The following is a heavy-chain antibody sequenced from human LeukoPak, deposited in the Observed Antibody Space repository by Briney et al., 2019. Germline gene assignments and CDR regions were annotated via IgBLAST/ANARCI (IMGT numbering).Heavy chain of an antibody. D-gene: IGHD1-26*01. J-gene: IGHJ4*02. V-gene: IGHV3-30*03. CDR1: GFNFRSFG. Sequence: GGSLRLSCAASGFNFRSFGFHWVRQAPGKGLEWLAIVSFETNDIYYADSVKGRFTISGDESKNTLYLQMNSLRSDDTALYYCARDPLRRGTSYLDNWGQGTLVTVAS. CDR3: ARDPLRRGTSYLDN. CDR2: VSFETNDI.